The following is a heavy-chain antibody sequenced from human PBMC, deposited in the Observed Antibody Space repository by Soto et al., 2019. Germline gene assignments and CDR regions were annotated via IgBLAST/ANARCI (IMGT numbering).Heavy chain of an antibody. Sequence: EVRLVESGGGLIQPGGSLRPSCAASGFTVSSNYMSWVRQAPGKGLEWVSVIYSGGSTYYADSVKGRFTISRDNSKNTLYLQMNSLRAEDTAVYYCASENSQYYYYGMDVWGQGTTVTVSS. V-gene: IGHV3-53*01. CDR3: ASENSQYYYYGMDV. CDR1: GFTVSSNY. CDR2: IYSGGST. J-gene: IGHJ6*02.